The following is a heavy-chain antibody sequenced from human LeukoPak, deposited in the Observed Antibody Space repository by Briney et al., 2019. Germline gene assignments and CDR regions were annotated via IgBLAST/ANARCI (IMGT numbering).Heavy chain of an antibody. CDR2: ISAYNGNT. CDR3: AREAGDIVVVPAAPYPVDY. V-gene: IGHV1-18*01. D-gene: IGHD2-2*01. CDR1: GYTATSYG. Sequence: APVKVSCNASGYTATSYGISWARQDTRQGQEWMGWISAYNGNTHYAHKLQGRVTMTTDTSTSTAYMELRSLRSDDTAVYYCAREAGDIVVVPAAPYPVDYWGQGTLVTVSS. J-gene: IGHJ4*02.